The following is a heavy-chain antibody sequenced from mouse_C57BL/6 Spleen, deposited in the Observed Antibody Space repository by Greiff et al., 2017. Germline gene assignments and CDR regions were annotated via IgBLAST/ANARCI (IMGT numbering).Heavy chain of an antibody. CDR1: GFSLTSYG. CDR2: IWSGGST. J-gene: IGHJ4*01. V-gene: IGHV2-2*01. CDR3: ARERENYDYAYAMDY. Sequence: VKLMESGPGLVQPSQSLSITCTVSGFSLTSYGVHWVRQSPGKGLEWLGVIWSGGSTDYNAAFISRLSISKDTSKSQVFFKMNSLQADDTPIYYCARERENYDYAYAMDYWGQGTSVTVSS. D-gene: IGHD2-4*01.